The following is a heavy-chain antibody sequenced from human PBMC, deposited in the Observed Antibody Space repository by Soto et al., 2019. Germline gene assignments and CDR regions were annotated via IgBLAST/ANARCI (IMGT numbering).Heavy chain of an antibody. Sequence: GGSLRLSCAASGFTLSGFDIHWVRQASGEGLEWVGRIKTKVESYASEPAASVKGRFTISRDDPKNTAYLQMSSLKTEDTAVYYCTRRYCSGGCCYSDFDFWGQGTLVTVS. CDR1: GFTLSGFD. D-gene: IGHD2-15*01. V-gene: IGHV3-73*01. CDR3: TRRYCSGGCCYSDFDF. J-gene: IGHJ4*02. CDR2: IKTKVESYAS.